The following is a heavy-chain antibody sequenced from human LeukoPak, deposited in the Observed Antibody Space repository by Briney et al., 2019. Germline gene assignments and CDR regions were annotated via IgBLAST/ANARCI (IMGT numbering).Heavy chain of an antibody. CDR2: INPNSGGT. J-gene: IGHJ4*02. CDR3: ITAAENDFDY. CDR1: GYTFTNFY. D-gene: IGHD6-13*01. V-gene: IGHV1-2*02. Sequence: ASVKVSCKASGYTFTNFYLHWVRQAPGQGLEWMGWINPNSGGTNYARRFQGRVTVTRDTSISTAFMELSRLKSDDTAVYYCITAAENDFDYWGQGTLVTVSS.